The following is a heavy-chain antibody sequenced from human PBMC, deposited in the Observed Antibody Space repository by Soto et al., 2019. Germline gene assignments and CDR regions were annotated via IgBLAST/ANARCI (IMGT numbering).Heavy chain of an antibody. CDR1: GTSISSYY. Sequence: PSETLSLTCTVSGTSISSYYWSWIRQPPGKGLEWIANIHYSGTTNYNPSLASRVTLSVDTSKNQFSLKMTSVTAADRAMYFCARYNSYAIDYWGRGTLVTVSS. D-gene: IGHD2-8*01. V-gene: IGHV4-59*01. CDR2: IHYSGTT. J-gene: IGHJ4*02. CDR3: ARYNSYAIDY.